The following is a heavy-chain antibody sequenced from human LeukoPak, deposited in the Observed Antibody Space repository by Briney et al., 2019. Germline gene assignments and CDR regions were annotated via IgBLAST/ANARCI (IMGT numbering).Heavy chain of an antibody. CDR2: INHSGYT. V-gene: IGHV4-34*01. D-gene: IGHD4-17*01. J-gene: IGHJ4*02. Sequence: SETLSLTCAVSGVSFNDYYWSWVRQTPGRGLEWIGEINHSGYTNDSPSLKSRVTLSIDTSRKQFPLNLRSVTVADTGIYYCTRMTTGHDYWGQGTLVTVSS. CDR1: GVSFNDYY. CDR3: TRMTTGHDY.